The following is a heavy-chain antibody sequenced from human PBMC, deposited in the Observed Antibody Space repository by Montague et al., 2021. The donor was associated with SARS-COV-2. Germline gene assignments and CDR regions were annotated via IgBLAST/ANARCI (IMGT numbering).Heavy chain of an antibody. Sequence: SETLSLTCAVYGGSFSGYYWSWIRQPPGKGLEWIGEINHSGSTNYNPSXXSRVTISVDTSKNQLSLKLSSVTAADTAVYYCARGSRQWLVRPPHYYYFDYWGQGTLVTVSS. CDR3: ARGSRQWLVRPPHYYYFDY. CDR1: GGSFSGYY. V-gene: IGHV4-34*01. D-gene: IGHD6-19*01. J-gene: IGHJ4*02. CDR2: INHSGST.